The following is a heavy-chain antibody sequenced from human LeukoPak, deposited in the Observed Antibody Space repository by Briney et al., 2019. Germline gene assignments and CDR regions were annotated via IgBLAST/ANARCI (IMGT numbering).Heavy chain of an antibody. CDR2: ISYDGSNK. J-gene: IGHJ4*02. D-gene: IGHD6-19*01. CDR3: VGSSGWWGFDY. V-gene: IGHV3-30*04. CDR1: GFTFSSYA. Sequence: GGSLRLSCAASGFTFSSYAMHWVRQAPGKGLEWVAVISYDGSNKYYADSVKGRFTISRDNSKNTLYLQMNSLRAEDTAVYYCVGSSGWWGFDYWGQGTLVTVSS.